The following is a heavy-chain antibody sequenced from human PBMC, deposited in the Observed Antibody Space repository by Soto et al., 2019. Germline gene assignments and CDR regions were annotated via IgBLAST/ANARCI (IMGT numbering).Heavy chain of an antibody. V-gene: IGHV1-18*01. J-gene: IGHJ4*02. CDR2: ISAYNGNT. D-gene: IGHD2-2*01. Sequence: ASVKVSCKGSGYAFTSYGISWVLQAPGQGLEWMGWISAYNGNTNYAQKLQGRVTMTTDTSTSTAYIELRSLRSDDTAVYYCARRLPVRQGGDYWGQGTLVTVSS. CDR1: GYAFTSYG. CDR3: ARRLPVRQGGDY.